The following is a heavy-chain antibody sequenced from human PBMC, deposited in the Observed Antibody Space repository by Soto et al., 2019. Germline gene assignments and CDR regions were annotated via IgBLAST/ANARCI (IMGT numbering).Heavy chain of an antibody. CDR3: TKSRRGILMVYGFGGMDV. J-gene: IGHJ6*02. D-gene: IGHD2-8*01. CDR1: GFTVNSHA. CDR2: ISGSGDGT. V-gene: IGHV3-23*01. Sequence: SGGSLRLSCAASGFTVNSHAMSWVRQAPGKGLEWVASISGSGDGTYYGDSVKGRFTISRDSSSSTLYLQMNNLRGEDAAVCFCTKSRRGILMVYGFGGMDVWGQGTTVTVSS.